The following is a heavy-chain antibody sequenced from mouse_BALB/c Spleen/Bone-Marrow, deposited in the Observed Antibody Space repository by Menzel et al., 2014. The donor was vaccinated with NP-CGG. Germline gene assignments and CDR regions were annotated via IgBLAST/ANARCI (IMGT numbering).Heavy chain of an antibody. V-gene: IGHV2-6-7*01. J-gene: IGHJ1*01. CDR1: GFSLTGYG. CDR2: IWGDGST. Sequence: VKLMESGPGLVAPSQSLSITCTVSGFSLTGYGVNWVRQPPGKGLEWLGKIWGDGSTDYNSPLKSRLSIIKDKSKSQVFLKMNSLQTDDTARYYCARDRRGLRYFDVWGAGTTVTVSS. CDR3: ARDRRGLRYFDV. D-gene: IGHD2-13*01.